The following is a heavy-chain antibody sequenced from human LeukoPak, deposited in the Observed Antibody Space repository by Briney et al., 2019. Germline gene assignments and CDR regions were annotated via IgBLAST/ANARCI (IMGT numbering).Heavy chain of an antibody. J-gene: IGHJ4*02. CDR2: INHSGST. D-gene: IGHD6-13*01. CDR3: ARRSLAAAGTTFDY. Sequence: SETLSLTCTVSGGSISSYYWSWIRQPPGKGLEWIGEINHSGSTNYNPSLKSRVTISVDTSKNQFSLKLSSVTAADTAVYYCARRSLAAAGTTFDYWGQGTLVTVSS. V-gene: IGHV4-34*01. CDR1: GGSISSYY.